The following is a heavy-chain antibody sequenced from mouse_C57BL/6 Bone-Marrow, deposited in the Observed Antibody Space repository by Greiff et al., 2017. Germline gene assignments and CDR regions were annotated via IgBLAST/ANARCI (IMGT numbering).Heavy chain of an antibody. D-gene: IGHD1-1*01. J-gene: IGHJ4*01. CDR1: GFTFSSYG. CDR3: ARPSTVVDYYAMDY. CDR2: ISSGGSYT. V-gene: IGHV5-6*01. Sequence: EVQGVESGGDLVKPGGSLKLSCAASGFTFSSYGMSWVRQTPDKRLEWVATISSGGSYTYYPDSVKGRFTISRDNAKNTLYLQMSSLKSEDTAMYYCARPSTVVDYYAMDYWGQGTSVTGSS.